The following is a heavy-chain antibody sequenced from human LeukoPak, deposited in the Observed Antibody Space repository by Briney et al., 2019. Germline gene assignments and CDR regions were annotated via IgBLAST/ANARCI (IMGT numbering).Heavy chain of an antibody. CDR2: INWKGAGT. Sequence: GGSLRLSCAASGFTFDDYGMSWVRQPPGKGLEWVSHINWKGAGTVYANSVKGRFTISRDNAKNSLYLQMNSLTAEDTAMYYCAKAYGSGYYYAYSDNWGQGALVTVSS. V-gene: IGHV3-20*04. J-gene: IGHJ4*02. CDR3: AKAYGSGYYYAYSDN. D-gene: IGHD3-10*01. CDR1: GFTFDDYG.